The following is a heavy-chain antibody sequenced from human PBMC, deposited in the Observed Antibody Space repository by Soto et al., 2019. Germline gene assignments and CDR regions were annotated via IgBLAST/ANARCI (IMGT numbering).Heavy chain of an antibody. D-gene: IGHD5-18*01. CDR1: GGSVSSGSYY. J-gene: IGHJ4*02. Sequence: LSLTCTVSGGSVSSGSYYWSWIRQPPGKGLEWIGYIYYSGSTNYNPSLKSRVTISVDTSKNQFSLKLSSVTAADTAVYYCARQEAAMVLYYFHYWGQGTLVTVSS. V-gene: IGHV4-61*01. CDR3: ARQEAAMVLYYFHY. CDR2: IYYSGST.